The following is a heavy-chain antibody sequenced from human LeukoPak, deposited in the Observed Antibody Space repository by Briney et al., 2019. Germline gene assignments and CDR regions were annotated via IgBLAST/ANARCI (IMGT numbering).Heavy chain of an antibody. CDR1: GGSISGYN. J-gene: IGHJ3*02. Sequence: SGTLSLTCAVSGGSISGYNWGWIRQPPGKGLEWIGYISYSGTTNYNPSLKSRVTMSVDKSKNQFSLRLRSVTAADTAVYYCARRDYGGNLPYAFDIWGQGTLVTVSS. V-gene: IGHV4-59*08. CDR2: ISYSGTT. CDR3: ARRDYGGNLPYAFDI. D-gene: IGHD4-23*01.